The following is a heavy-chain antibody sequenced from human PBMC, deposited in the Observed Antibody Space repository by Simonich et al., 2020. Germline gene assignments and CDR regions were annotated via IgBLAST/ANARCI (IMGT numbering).Heavy chain of an antibody. CDR1: GGSISSYY. Sequence: QVQLQESGPGLVKPSETLSLTCTVSGGSISSYYSSWIRQPPGKGLEWIGYIYYSGSTNYNPSLKSRVTISVDTSKNQFSLKLSSVTAADTAVYYCARGGLYFDYWGQGTLVTVSS. CDR2: IYYSGST. J-gene: IGHJ4*02. V-gene: IGHV4-59*01. CDR3: ARGGLYFDY. D-gene: IGHD2-15*01.